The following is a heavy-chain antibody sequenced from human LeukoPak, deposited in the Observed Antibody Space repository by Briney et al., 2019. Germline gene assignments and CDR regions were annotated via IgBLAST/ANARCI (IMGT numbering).Heavy chain of an antibody. D-gene: IGHD3-10*01. CDR1: GCTFTYYR. CDR3: ARPNYPGGSGSYGGTNWFDP. J-gene: IGHJ5*02. CDR2: LSGCNGDT. Sequence: ASVQVSCKASGCTFTYYRISWVRQAPGQGLEWMGWLSGCNGDTNYAQSLQGRVTMTTDTSTSTAYMELRNLRSDDTAIYYCARPNYPGGSGSYGGTNWFDPWGQGTLVTVSS. V-gene: IGHV1-18*01.